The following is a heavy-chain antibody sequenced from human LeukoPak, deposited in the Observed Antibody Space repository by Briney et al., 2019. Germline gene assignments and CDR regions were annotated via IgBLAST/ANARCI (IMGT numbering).Heavy chain of an antibody. CDR3: AKELGLTGLNWFDP. D-gene: IGHD3-9*01. V-gene: IGHV3-53*01. CDR2: IDGGGST. J-gene: IGHJ5*02. CDR1: GFTVSSNY. Sequence: GGSLRLSCAASGFTVSSNYMSWVRQAPGKGLEWVSVIDGGGSTYYADSVKGRFTISRDNFKNTLYLQMNSLRAEDTAVYYCAKELGLTGLNWFDPWGQGTLVTVSS.